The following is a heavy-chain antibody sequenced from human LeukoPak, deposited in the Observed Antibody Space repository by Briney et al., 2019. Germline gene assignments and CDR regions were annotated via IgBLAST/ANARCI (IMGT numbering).Heavy chain of an antibody. D-gene: IGHD3-22*01. CDR2: FGTRSTSI. V-gene: IGHV3-21*01. CDR3: AREVSEGFDF. J-gene: IGHJ4*02. Sequence: PGGSLRLSCTASGFTFSGYSMNWIRQAPGKGLEWVSSFGTRSTSIYHAGSVKGRFAISRDNAKDSLYLQMNSLRAEDTALYYCAREVSEGFDFWGQGTLVTVSS. CDR1: GFTFSGYS.